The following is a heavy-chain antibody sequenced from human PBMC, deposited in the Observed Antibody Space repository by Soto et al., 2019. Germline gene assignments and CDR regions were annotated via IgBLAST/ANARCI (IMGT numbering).Heavy chain of an antibody. CDR2: IYYSGST. CDR1: GGSISSGGYY. D-gene: IGHD3-16*02. CDR3: ARGDVRLGELSPPWGMDV. V-gene: IGHV4-31*03. Sequence: SETLSLTCTVSGGSISSGGYYWSWIRQHPGKGLEWIGYIYYSGSTYYNPSLKSRVTISVDTSKNQFSLKLSSVTAADTAVYYCARGDVRLGELSPPWGMDVWGQGTTVTVSS. J-gene: IGHJ6*02.